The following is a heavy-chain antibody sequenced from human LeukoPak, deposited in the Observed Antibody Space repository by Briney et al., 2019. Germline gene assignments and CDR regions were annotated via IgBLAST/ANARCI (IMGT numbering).Heavy chain of an antibody. CDR3: ARDRSYYYDSSGYYPGDY. V-gene: IGHV3-7*01. CDR1: GFTFSSYW. CDR2: IKQDGGEK. Sequence: TGGSLRLSCAASGFTFSSYWMSWVRQAPGEGLEWVANIKQDGGEKYYVDSVKGRFTISRDNAKNSLYLQMNSLRAEDTAVYYCARDRSYYYDSSGYYPGDYWGQGTLVTVSS. D-gene: IGHD3-22*01. J-gene: IGHJ4*02.